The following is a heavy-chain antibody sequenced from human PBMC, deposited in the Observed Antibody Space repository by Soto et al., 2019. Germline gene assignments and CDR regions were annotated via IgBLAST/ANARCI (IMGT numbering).Heavy chain of an antibody. CDR2: IYYSGST. CDR1: GGSISSYY. CDR3: ARDAASMVRGSIWFDP. D-gene: IGHD3-10*01. J-gene: IGHJ5*02. Sequence: SETLSLTCTVSGGSISSYYWSWIRQPPGKGLEWIGYIYYSGSTNYNPSLKSRVTISVDTSKNQFSLKLSSVTAADTAVYYCARDAASMVRGSIWFDPWGQGTLVTVSS. V-gene: IGHV4-59*01.